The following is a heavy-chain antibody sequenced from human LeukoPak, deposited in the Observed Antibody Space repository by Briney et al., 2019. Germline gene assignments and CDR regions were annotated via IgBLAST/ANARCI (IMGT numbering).Heavy chain of an antibody. CDR2: ISSSGSTI. CDR3: AKDNNGYNYPSCFDY. Sequence: GGSLRLSCAASGFTFSDYYMSWIRQAPGKGLEWVSYISSSGSTIYYADSVKGRFTISRDNAKNSLYLQMNSLRAEDTAVYYCAKDNNGYNYPSCFDYWGQGTLVTVSS. V-gene: IGHV3-11*01. CDR1: GFTFSDYY. J-gene: IGHJ4*02. D-gene: IGHD5-24*01.